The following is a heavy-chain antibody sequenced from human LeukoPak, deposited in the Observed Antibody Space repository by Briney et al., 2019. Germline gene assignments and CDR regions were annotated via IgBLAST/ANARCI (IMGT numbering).Heavy chain of an antibody. CDR2: IYYSGST. V-gene: IGHV4-39*01. J-gene: IGHJ4*02. D-gene: IGHD3-22*01. Sequence: SETLSLTCTVSSGSISSSSYYWGWIRQPPGKGLEWIGNIYYSGSTYYNPSLKSRVTICVDASQSQFSLRLSSVTAADTAVYYCARYDSGGFYRNFDYWGQGTLVTVSS. CDR1: SGSISSSSYY. CDR3: ARYDSGGFYRNFDY.